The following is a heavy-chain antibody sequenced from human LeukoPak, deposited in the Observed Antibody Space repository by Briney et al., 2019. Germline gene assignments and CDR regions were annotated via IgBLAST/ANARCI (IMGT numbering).Heavy chain of an antibody. CDR1: NASISSNTYY. V-gene: IGHV4-39*07. D-gene: IGHD3-16*01. CDR2: INYRGST. CDR3: ATYKYDYVWGNQHFDY. J-gene: IGHJ4*02. Sequence: SETLSLTCTVSNASISSNTYYRAWIRQPPGKGLEYSGSINYRGSTYYNPSLKSRVTLSVDTSKNQFSLKLNSVTAADTAVYYCATYKYDYVWGNQHFDYWGQGTLVAVSS.